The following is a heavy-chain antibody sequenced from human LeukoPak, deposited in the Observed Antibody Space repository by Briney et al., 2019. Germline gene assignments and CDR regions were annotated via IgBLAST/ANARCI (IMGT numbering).Heavy chain of an antibody. Sequence: PSETLSLTCTVSSGSISSSNYYWGWIRQPPGKGLEWIGTVHDSGNTYYNSSLKSRLTISVDTSKNQSSLKLNSVTAADTAVYYRARHGSGSGSFSFFFDYWGQGTLVTVSS. CDR2: VHDSGNT. CDR3: ARHGSGSGSFSFFFDY. D-gene: IGHD3-10*01. V-gene: IGHV4-39*01. CDR1: SGSISSSNYY. J-gene: IGHJ4*02.